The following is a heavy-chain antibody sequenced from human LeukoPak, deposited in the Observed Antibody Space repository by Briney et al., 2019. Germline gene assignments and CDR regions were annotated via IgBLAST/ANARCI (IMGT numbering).Heavy chain of an antibody. V-gene: IGHV3-23*01. Sequence: GGSLRLSCAASGFTFSSYAMTWVRQAPGKGLEWVSAITGGGDTTYYADSVKGRFTISRDNSKNTLYLQMNSLRAEDTAVYYCAKVRSSSWYYFDYWGQGTLVTVSS. CDR3: AKVRSSSWYYFDY. CDR2: ITGGGDTT. J-gene: IGHJ4*02. CDR1: GFTFSSYA. D-gene: IGHD6-13*01.